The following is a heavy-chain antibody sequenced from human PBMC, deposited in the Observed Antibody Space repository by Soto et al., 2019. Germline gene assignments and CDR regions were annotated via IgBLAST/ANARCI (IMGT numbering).Heavy chain of an antibody. CDR3: AREPGYCSSTSCYTGGAFDI. V-gene: IGHV4-61*01. Sequence: KPXETLCLTGPVSGGSVSSGSYYWSWIRQPPGKGLERIGYIYYSGSTNYNPSLKSRVTISVDTSKNQFSLKLSSVTAADTAVYYCAREPGYCSSTSCYTGGAFDIWGQGTMVTV. CDR2: IYYSGST. CDR1: GGSVSSGSYY. J-gene: IGHJ3*02. D-gene: IGHD2-2*02.